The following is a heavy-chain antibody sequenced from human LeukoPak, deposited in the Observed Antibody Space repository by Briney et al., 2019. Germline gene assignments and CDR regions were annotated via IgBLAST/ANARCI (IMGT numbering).Heavy chain of an antibody. Sequence: PGGSLRLSCAASGFTFSNYAMYWVRQAPGKGLEWVAVIYYDGDNKYYADSVKGRFTTSRDNSKNTLYLQMNSLGAEDTAVYFCMKSAEGRHCGDIACPGDHWGQGTLVTVSS. CDR3: MKSAEGRHCGDIACPGDH. V-gene: IGHV3-33*06. D-gene: IGHD2-21*01. CDR1: GFTFSNYA. J-gene: IGHJ4*02. CDR2: IYYDGDNK.